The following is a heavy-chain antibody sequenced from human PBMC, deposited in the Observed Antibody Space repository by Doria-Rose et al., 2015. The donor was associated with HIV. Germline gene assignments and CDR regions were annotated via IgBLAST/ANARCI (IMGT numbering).Heavy chain of an antibody. V-gene: IGHV3-7*01. CDR3: ARVLNYGSGRTLFDC. CDR1: GFMFSSYW. D-gene: IGHD3-10*01. Sequence: VQLVQSGGGLVQPGGSLRLSCAASGFMFSSYWMSWVRQAPGKGLEWVASLKQDGSEKYYVDSVKGRFTISRDNAKNSLYLQMNSLRAEDTAVYYCARVLNYGSGRTLFDCWGQGTLVTVSS. CDR2: LKQDGSEK. J-gene: IGHJ4*02.